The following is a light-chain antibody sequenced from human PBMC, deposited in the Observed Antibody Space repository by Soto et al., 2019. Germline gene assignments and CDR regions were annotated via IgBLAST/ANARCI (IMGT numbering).Light chain of an antibody. Sequence: AIQMTQSPSSLSAAVGDRVTMTCRASQGIKNDLGWYQQRPGKAPRLLIYGASTLYSVVPSRFSATVSGPDLPLTINSLQPEDFATYYRLKDFTCPRTFGSGT. J-gene: IGKJ3*01. CDR2: GAS. V-gene: IGKV1-6*01. CDR1: QGIKND. CDR3: LKDFTCPRT.